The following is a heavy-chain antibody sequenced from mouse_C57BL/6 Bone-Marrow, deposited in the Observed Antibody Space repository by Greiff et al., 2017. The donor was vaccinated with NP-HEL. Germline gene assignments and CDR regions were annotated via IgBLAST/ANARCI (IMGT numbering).Heavy chain of an antibody. CDR3: ASYYGSSPDY. CDR2: INPNNGGT. D-gene: IGHD1-1*01. Sequence: EVKLQQSGPELVKPGASVKISCKASGYTFTDYYMNWVKQSHGKSLEWIGDINPNNGGTSYNQKFKGKATLTVDKSSSTAYMELRSLTSEDSAVYYCASYYGSSPDYWGQGTTLTVSS. J-gene: IGHJ2*01. V-gene: IGHV1-26*01. CDR1: GYTFTDYY.